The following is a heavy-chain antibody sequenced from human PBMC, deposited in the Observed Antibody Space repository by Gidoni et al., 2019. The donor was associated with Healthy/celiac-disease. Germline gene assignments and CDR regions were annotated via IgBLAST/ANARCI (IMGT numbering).Heavy chain of an antibody. V-gene: IGHV4-39*01. J-gene: IGHJ4*02. CDR3: ARQPRRGYYYDSSGYSPGWE. CDR2: IYSSGST. Sequence: QLQLQESGPGLVKPSETLSLPCTVSCGSISSRSYYWGWISQPPGKGLEWIGSIYSSGSTYYNPSRKSRVTISVDTAKNQFSRKLSSVTAADTAVYYCARQPRRGYYYDSSGYSPGWEWGQGTLVTVSS. CDR1: CGSISSRSYY. D-gene: IGHD3-22*01.